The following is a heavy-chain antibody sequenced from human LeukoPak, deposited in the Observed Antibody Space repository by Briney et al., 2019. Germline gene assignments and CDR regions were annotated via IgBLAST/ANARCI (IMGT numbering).Heavy chain of an antibody. J-gene: IGHJ4*02. D-gene: IGHD3-22*01. V-gene: IGHV4-39*02. CDR2: IYYSGST. CDR1: GGSISSSSYY. Sequence: PSETLSLTCTVSGGSISSSSYYWGWIRQPPGKGLEWIGSIYYSGSTYYNPSLKSRVTISVDTSKNQFSLKLSSVTAADTAVYYCARERSYDSSGYYPYWGQGTLVTVSS. CDR3: ARERSYDSSGYYPY.